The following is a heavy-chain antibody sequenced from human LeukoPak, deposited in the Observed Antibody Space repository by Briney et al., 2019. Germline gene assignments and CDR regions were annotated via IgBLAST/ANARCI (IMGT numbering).Heavy chain of an antibody. D-gene: IGHD3-9*01. CDR3: AGDLLTTYYDILTGPSRWNWFDP. CDR1: GYTFTSYG. CDR2: ISAYNGNT. V-gene: IGHV1-18*01. Sequence: GASVKVSCKASGYTFTSYGISWVRQAPGQGLEWMGWISAYNGNTNYAQKLQGRVTMTTDTSTSTAYMELRSLRSDDTAAYYCAGDLLTTYYDILTGPSRWNWFDPWGQGTLVTVSS. J-gene: IGHJ5*02.